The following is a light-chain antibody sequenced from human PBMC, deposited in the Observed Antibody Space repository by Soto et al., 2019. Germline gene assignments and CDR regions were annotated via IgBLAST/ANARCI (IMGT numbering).Light chain of an antibody. Sequence: DIQMTQSPSTLSASVGDRVTITCRASQSISSWLAWYQQIPGKAPKLLIYEASSSEIGVPPRFSGSGFGTEFTLTISSLQPDDFATYYCQHYKESSTFGQGTRLEIK. CDR1: QSISSW. V-gene: IGKV1-5*03. CDR2: EAS. CDR3: QHYKESST. J-gene: IGKJ1*01.